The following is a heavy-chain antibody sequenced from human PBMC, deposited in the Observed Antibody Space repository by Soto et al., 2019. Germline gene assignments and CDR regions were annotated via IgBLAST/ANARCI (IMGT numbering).Heavy chain of an antibody. CDR2: IFASSTTI. J-gene: IGHJ4*01. Sequence: EVQLVESGGGLVQPGGSLRLSCVASGFTFSSYSMVWVRQAPGKGLEWIAYIFASSTTIHYADSVKGRFTVSRDNTQTSLFLLMNSLRAEDTAISYCARDKYWASDYRSHGTQVIVAS. CDR3: ARDKYWASDY. V-gene: IGHV3-48*04. CDR1: GFTFSSYS. D-gene: IGHD2-8*02.